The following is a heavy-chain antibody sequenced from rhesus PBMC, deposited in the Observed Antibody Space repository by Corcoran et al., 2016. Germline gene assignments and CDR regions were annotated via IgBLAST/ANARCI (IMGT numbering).Heavy chain of an antibody. CDR2: IDGRRTST. CDR1: GGSISDSYR. Sequence: QVQLQESGPGVVKPSETLSLTCVVSGGSISDSYRWSWIRQPPGTGLEWIGYIDGRRTSTDSNPSLNSRVTISKDTSKNQFSLNLSSVTAADTAVYYCARSWSDYSFSFYYWGQGVLVTVSS. J-gene: IGHJ4*01. CDR3: ARSWSDYSFSFYY. V-gene: IGHV4S10*01. D-gene: IGHD3-22*01.